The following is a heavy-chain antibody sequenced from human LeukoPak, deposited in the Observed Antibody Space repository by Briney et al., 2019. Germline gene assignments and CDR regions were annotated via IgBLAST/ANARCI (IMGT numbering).Heavy chain of an antibody. Sequence: GGSLTLSCAASGFTFSSYSTIWVRQSPGKGLEWVSSISSSSSYIYYADSVKGRFTISRDNAKKSLYLHMNSLRADDTAVYYCARSFPSDVVATEGFDYWGQGTLVTVSS. V-gene: IGHV3-21*04. CDR2: ISSSSSYI. CDR1: GFTFSSYS. D-gene: IGHD5-12*01. J-gene: IGHJ4*02. CDR3: ARSFPSDVVATEGFDY.